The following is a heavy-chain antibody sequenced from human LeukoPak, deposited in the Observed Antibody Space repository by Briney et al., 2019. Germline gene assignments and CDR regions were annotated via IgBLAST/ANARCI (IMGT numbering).Heavy chain of an antibody. CDR2: IIPIFGTA. J-gene: IGHJ4*02. Sequence: ASVKVSCKASGGTFSSYAISWVRQAPGQGLEWMGGIIPIFGTANYAQKIQGRVTITTDESTGTAYMELSSLRSEDTAVYYCARGVATYDFWNGYVWGQGTLVTVSS. V-gene: IGHV1-69*05. D-gene: IGHD3-3*01. CDR1: GGTFSSYA. CDR3: ARGVATYDFWNGYV.